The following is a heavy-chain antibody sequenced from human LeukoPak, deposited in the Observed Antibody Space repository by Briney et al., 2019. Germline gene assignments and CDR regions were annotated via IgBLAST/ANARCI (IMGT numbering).Heavy chain of an antibody. V-gene: IGHV3-23*01. CDR1: GFMFSNYG. CDR3: AKAGGGYCSGTSCLYCFDS. D-gene: IGHD2-2*01. J-gene: IGHJ4*02. CDR2: VNSIGNT. Sequence: GGSLRLSCAASGFMFSNYGMSWVRQAPGKGLEWVSSVNSIGNTYYADSVKGRFTISRDNSKNTLYLQMHSLRAEDTAAYYCAKAGGGYCSGTSCLYCFDSWGQGTLVTVSS.